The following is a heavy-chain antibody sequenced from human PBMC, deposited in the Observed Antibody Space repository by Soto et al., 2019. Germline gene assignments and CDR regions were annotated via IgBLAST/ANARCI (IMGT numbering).Heavy chain of an antibody. CDR2: IYSDGTT. CDR1: GGSISSYY. J-gene: IGHJ6*02. Sequence: PSETLSLTCTVSGGSISSYYWSWVRQPAGKGLEWVGRIYSDGTTNYSPSLKSRVTMSLDTSKGQFSLHLNSVTAADTAVYYCSRVGCSNSKCYTRGMDVWGQGTTVTVSS. V-gene: IGHV4-4*07. D-gene: IGHD2-2*01. CDR3: SRVGCSNSKCYTRGMDV.